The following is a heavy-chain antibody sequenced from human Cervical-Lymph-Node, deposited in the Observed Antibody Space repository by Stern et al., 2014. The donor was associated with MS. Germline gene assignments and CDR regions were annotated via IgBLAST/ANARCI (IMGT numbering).Heavy chain of an antibody. V-gene: IGHV3-30*18. Sequence: VQLEESGGGVVQPGTSLRLSCAASGLTFSSDGMHWVRQAPGKGLAWVAVISYDGSKKFYADSVKGRFTISRDNSKNTLYLEMDSLRVEDTAVYYCAKGPSHMDVWGQGTTVTVSS. CDR2: ISYDGSKK. CDR1: GLTFSSDG. CDR3: AKGPSHMDV. J-gene: IGHJ6*02.